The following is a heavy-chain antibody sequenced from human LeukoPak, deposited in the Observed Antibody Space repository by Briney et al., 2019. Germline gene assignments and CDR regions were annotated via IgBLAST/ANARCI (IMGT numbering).Heavy chain of an antibody. CDR1: GFTFSSYA. D-gene: IGHD3-22*01. CDR2: ISGSSTYI. Sequence: GGSLRLSCAASGFTFSSYAMNWVRQAPGKGLEWVSSISGSSTYIYYADSVKGRFTISRDNAKNSVFLQINNLRAEDTAIYYCARRGYYDSSGYDYWGQGTLVTVSS. V-gene: IGHV3-21*06. CDR3: ARRGYYDSSGYDY. J-gene: IGHJ4*02.